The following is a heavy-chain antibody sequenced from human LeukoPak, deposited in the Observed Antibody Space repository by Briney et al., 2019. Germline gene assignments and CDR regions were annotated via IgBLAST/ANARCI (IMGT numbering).Heavy chain of an antibody. CDR1: GGSISSGSYY. CDR2: IYTSGIT. V-gene: IGHV4-61*02. J-gene: IGHJ3*02. CDR3: ARDANTAMAYPDAFDI. D-gene: IGHD5-18*01. Sequence: SETLSLXCTVSGGSISSGSYYWSWIRQPAGKGLEWIGRIYTSGITNYNPSLKSRVTISVDTSKNQFSLKLSSVTAADTAVYYCARDANTAMAYPDAFDIWGQGTMVTVSS.